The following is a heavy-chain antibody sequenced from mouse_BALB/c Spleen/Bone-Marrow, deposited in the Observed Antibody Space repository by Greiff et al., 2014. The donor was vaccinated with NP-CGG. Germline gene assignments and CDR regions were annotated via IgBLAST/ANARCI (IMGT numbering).Heavy chain of an antibody. CDR1: GYSITSDHA. J-gene: IGHJ2*01. CDR3: ARRAYYFDY. CDR2: ISYSGSA. Sequence: VQLQQPGPGLVKPSQSLSLTCTVTGYSITSDHAWNWIRQFPGNKLEWMGYISYSGSASYNPTLKSRISITRDTSQNQFFLQLSSVTTGDTAKYYCARRAYYFDYWGQGTTLTVSS. V-gene: IGHV3-2*02. D-gene: IGHD3-1*01.